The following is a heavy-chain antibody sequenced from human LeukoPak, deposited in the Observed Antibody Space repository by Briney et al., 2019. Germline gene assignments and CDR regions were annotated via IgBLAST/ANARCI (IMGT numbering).Heavy chain of an antibody. CDR3: AELGITMIGGV. CDR1: GFPFTSYA. J-gene: IGHJ6*04. D-gene: IGHD3-10*02. V-gene: IGHV3-48*03. Sequence: GGSLRLSCAASGFPFTSYAMNWVRQAPGKGLEWVSYISSSGSTIYYADSVKGRFTISRDNAKNSLYLQMNSLRAEDTAVYYCAELGITMIGGVWGKGTTVTISS. CDR2: ISSSGSTI.